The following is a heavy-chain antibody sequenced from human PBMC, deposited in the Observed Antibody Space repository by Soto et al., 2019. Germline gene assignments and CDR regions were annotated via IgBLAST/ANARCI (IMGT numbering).Heavy chain of an antibody. V-gene: IGHV3-23*01. CDR2: ISGSGGST. Sequence: EVQLLESGGGLVQPGGSLRLSCAASGFTFSSYAMSWVRQAPGKGLEWVSAISGSGGSTYYADSVKGRFTISRDNSKNTLYLQMNSLRAEDTAVYYCAKDPTTRITMIVVVTTYFDYWGQGTLVTVSS. J-gene: IGHJ4*02. D-gene: IGHD3-22*01. CDR3: AKDPTTRITMIVVVTTYFDY. CDR1: GFTFSSYA.